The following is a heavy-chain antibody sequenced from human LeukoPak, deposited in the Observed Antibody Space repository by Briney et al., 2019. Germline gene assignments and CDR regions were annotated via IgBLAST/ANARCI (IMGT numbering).Heavy chain of an antibody. CDR2: IYPGDSDT. D-gene: IGHD5-18*01. V-gene: IGHV5-51*01. CDR1: GYSFTSYW. J-gene: IGHJ3*02. CDR3: ARLRGTARDAFDI. Sequence: GESLQISCKGSGYSFTSYWIGWVRQMPGKGLEWMGIIYPGDSDTRYSPSFQGQVTISADKSISTAYLQWSSRKASDSAMYYCARLRGTARDAFDIWGQGTMVTVSS.